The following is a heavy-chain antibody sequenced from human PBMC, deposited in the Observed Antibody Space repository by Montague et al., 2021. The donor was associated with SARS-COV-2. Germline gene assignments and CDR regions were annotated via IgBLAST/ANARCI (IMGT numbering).Heavy chain of an antibody. D-gene: IGHD3-22*01. CDR3: AGGEGGIIMMVVAVPCWFDP. J-gene: IGHJ5*02. CDR1: GGSFSGYY. CDR2: INNSGST. V-gene: IGHV4-34*01. Sequence: SETLSLTCAVYGGSFSGYYWCWIRKPPEKGMEWVGEINNSGSTNSNQSLKSRVSISVDTSTKQFYLKLNPVTAADTAAYYCAGGEGGIIMMVVAVPCWFDPWGQGTLVTVSS.